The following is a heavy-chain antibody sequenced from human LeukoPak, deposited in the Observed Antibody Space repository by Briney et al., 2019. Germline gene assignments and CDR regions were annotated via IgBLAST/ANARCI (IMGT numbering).Heavy chain of an antibody. V-gene: IGHV4-34*01. CDR3: ARGGIAAAGTS. D-gene: IGHD6-13*01. J-gene: IGHJ4*02. CDR2: INHSGST. CDR1: GGSFSGYY. Sequence: SETLSLTCAVYGGSFSGYYWSWIRQPPGKGLEWIGEINHSGSTNNNPSLKSRVTISVDTSKNQFSLKLSSVTAADTAVYCCARGGIAAAGTSWGQGTLVTVSS.